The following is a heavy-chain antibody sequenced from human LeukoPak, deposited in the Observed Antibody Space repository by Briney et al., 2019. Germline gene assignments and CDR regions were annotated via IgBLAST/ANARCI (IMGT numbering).Heavy chain of an antibody. J-gene: IGHJ6*02. CDR1: GFTFSSYA. CDR3: AKDARSGLIYYYYGMDV. V-gene: IGHV3-30*04. CDR2: ISYDGSNK. Sequence: GGSLRLSCAASGFTFSSYAMHWVRQAPGKGLEWVAVISYDGSNKYYADSVKGRFTISRDNSKNTLYLQMNSLRAEDTAVYYCAKDARSGLIYYYYGMDVWGQGTTVTVSS. D-gene: IGHD3-22*01.